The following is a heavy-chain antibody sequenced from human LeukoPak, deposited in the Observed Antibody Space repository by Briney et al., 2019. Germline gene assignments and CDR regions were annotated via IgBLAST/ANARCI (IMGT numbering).Heavy chain of an antibody. J-gene: IGHJ4*02. CDR2: ISYDGSNK. CDR1: GCTFSSYA. Sequence: PGRSLRLSCAASGCTFSSYAMHWVRQAPGKGLEWVAVISYDGSNKYYADSVKGRFTISRDNSKNTLYLQMNSLRAEDTAVYYCASMDPTRYYFDYWGQGTLVTVSS. D-gene: IGHD3-3*01. CDR3: ASMDPTRYYFDY. V-gene: IGHV3-30*01.